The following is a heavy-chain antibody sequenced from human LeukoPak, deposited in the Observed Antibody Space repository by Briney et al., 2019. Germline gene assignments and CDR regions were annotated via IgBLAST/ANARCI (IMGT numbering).Heavy chain of an antibody. CDR2: ISSSGSTI. J-gene: IGHJ4*02. CDR3: ARPNPLGYCSSTSCYEYYFDY. D-gene: IGHD2-2*01. CDR1: GFTFSSYE. Sequence: GGSLRLSCAGSGFTFSSYEMNWVRQAPGKGLEWVSHISSSGSTIYYADSVKGRFIISRDNAKNSLYLQMNSLRAEDTAVYYCARPNPLGYCSSTSCYEYYFDYWGQGTLVTVSS. V-gene: IGHV3-48*03.